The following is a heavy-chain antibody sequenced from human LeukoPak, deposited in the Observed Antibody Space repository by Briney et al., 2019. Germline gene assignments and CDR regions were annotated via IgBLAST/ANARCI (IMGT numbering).Heavy chain of an antibody. D-gene: IGHD4-17*01. J-gene: IGHJ4*02. Sequence: GESLKISYKGSGYSFTSYWISWVRQMPGKGLEWMGRIDPSDSYTNYSPSFQGHVTISADKSISTAYLQWSSLKASDTAMYYCVRHEYDPGMTTVTTDYFDYWGQGTLVTVSS. CDR1: GYSFTSYW. CDR2: IDPSDSYT. V-gene: IGHV5-10-1*01. CDR3: VRHEYDPGMTTVTTDYFDY.